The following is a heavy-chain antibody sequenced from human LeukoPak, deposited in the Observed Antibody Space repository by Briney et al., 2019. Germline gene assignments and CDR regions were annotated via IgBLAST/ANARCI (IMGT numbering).Heavy chain of an antibody. Sequence: PGGSLRLSCAASGFTFSSYGMSWVRQAPGKGLEWVANIKQDGSEKYYVDSVKGRFTISRDNAKNSLYLQMNSLRAEDTAVYYCAGPAIDYWGQGTLVTVSS. CDR1: GFTFSSYG. CDR3: AGPAIDY. V-gene: IGHV3-7*01. J-gene: IGHJ4*02. CDR2: IKQDGSEK.